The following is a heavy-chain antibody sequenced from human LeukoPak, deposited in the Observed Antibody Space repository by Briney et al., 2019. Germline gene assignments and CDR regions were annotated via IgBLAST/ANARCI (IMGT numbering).Heavy chain of an antibody. CDR2: IIPIFGTA. CDR3: ARDWDSSSSGGLIWFDP. D-gene: IGHD6-6*01. CDR1: GGTFSSYA. Sequence: ASVKVSCKASGGTFSSYAISWVQQAPGQGLEWMGEIIPIFGTANYAQKFQGRVTITADESTSTAYMELSSLRSEDTAVYYCARDWDSSSSGGLIWFDPWGQGTLVTVSS. J-gene: IGHJ5*02. V-gene: IGHV1-69*13.